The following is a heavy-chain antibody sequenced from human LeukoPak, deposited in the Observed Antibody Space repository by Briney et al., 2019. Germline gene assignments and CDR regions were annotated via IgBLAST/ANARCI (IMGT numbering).Heavy chain of an antibody. CDR2: ISSSSSYI. CDR1: GFTFSSYS. Sequence: GGPLRLSCAASGFTFSSYSMNWVRQAPGKGLEWVSSISSSSSYIYYADPVKGRFTISRDNAKNSLYLQMNSLRAEDTAVYYCARGLGPHGSRDYWGQGTLVTVSS. D-gene: IGHD2-15*01. CDR3: ARGLGPHGSRDY. J-gene: IGHJ4*02. V-gene: IGHV3-21*01.